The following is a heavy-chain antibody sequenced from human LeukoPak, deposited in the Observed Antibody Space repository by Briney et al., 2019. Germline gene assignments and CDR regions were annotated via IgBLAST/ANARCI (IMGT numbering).Heavy chain of an antibody. CDR1: GFTFSSYA. CDR2: VGHSGSA. J-gene: IGHJ3*02. V-gene: IGHV4-34*08. CDR3: ATRGDHSDTSGNSYDALDI. Sequence: PGGSLRLSCAASGFTFSSYAMSWVRQPPGKGLEWIGDVGHSGSADYNPSLKSRVTVSADPSKTQFSLKLTSVTAADTAVYYCATRGDHSDTSGNSYDALDIWGQGTMVTVSS. D-gene: IGHD3-22*01.